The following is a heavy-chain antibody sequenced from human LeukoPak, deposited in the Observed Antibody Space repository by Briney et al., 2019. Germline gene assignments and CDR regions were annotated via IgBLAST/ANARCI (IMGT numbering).Heavy chain of an antibody. CDR2: ISSSSSYI. CDR3: ARLPVDAFDI. D-gene: IGHD1-14*01. Sequence: GGSLRLSCAASGFTFSSYSINWVRQAPGKGLEWVSSISSSSSYIYYADSMKGRFTISRDNAKNSLYLQMGSLRAEDMAVYYCARLPVDAFDIWGQGTMVTVSS. CDR1: GFTFSSYS. J-gene: IGHJ3*02. V-gene: IGHV3-21*01.